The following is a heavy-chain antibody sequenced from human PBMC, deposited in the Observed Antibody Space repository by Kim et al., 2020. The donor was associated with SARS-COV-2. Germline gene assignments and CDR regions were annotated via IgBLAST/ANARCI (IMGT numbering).Heavy chain of an antibody. J-gene: IGHJ4*02. CDR3: AREVAAAGQYYFDY. D-gene: IGHD6-13*01. Sequence: NPSLKSRVTISVDTSKNQFSLKLSSVTAADTAVYYCAREVAAAGQYYFDYWGQGTLVTVSS. V-gene: IGHV4-34*01.